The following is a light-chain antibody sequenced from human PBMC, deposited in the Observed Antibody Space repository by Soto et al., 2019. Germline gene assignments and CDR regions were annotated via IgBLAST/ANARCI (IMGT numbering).Light chain of an antibody. V-gene: IGLV2-14*01. CDR1: FSDIAVFNY. Sequence: QSVLAQPASVSGSPGPSITISCTGSFSDIAVFNYVSWYQQYPGRAPKLLIYQVTSRASGVSHRFSGSKSGNTASLTISGLQPEDEAEYYCNSYSSTNFYVFGTGTKLTVL. CDR3: NSYSSTNFYV. J-gene: IGLJ1*01. CDR2: QVT.